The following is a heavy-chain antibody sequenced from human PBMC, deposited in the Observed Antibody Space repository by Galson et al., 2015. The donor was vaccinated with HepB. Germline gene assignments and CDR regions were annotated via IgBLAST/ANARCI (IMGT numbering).Heavy chain of an antibody. CDR1: GYTFISYH. CDR2: INPYGGST. J-gene: IGHJ4*02. V-gene: IGHV1-46*03. D-gene: IGHD3-22*01. Sequence: SVKVSCKASGYTFISYHIHWVRQAPGQGLEWMERINPYGGSTTYAQKFQGRLTVTSDTSMSTVYMELSSLRSDDTAVYYCARAHYYDTTAYFNGDYYFDYWGQGTLVTVSS. CDR3: ARAHYYDTTAYFNGDYYFDY.